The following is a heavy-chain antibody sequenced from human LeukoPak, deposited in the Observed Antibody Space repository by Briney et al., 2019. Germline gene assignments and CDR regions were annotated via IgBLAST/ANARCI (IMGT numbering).Heavy chain of an antibody. V-gene: IGHV3-23*01. Sequence: PGGSLRLSCAASGFTFSSYAMSWVRQAPGKGLEWVSAISGSGGSTYYADSVKGRFTLSRDHSKNTLYLQMNSLRAEDTAVYYCAKDRHAMVRLGTFDIWGQGTMVTVSS. CDR1: GFTFSSYA. CDR3: AKDRHAMVRLGTFDI. CDR2: ISGSGGST. D-gene: IGHD5-18*01. J-gene: IGHJ3*02.